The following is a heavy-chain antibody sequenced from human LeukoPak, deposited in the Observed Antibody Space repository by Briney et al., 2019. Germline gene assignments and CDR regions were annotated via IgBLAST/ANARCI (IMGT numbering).Heavy chain of an antibody. V-gene: IGHV6-1*01. CDR2: TYLRSRWNH. Sequence: SQTLSLTCVISGDSVSSSTSAWNWIRQSPSGGLEWLGRTYLRSRWNHDYAETLKGRVTINPDTSKNQFSLQLNSVTPEDTAVYYCARNLRPDFDYWGRGTLVTVYS. CDR3: ARNLRPDFDY. J-gene: IGHJ4*02. CDR1: GDSVSSSTSA. D-gene: IGHD5-12*01.